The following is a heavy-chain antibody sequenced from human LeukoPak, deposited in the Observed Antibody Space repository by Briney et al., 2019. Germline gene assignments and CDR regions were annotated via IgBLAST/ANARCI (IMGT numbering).Heavy chain of an antibody. CDR1: GYTFTSYD. D-gene: IGHD1-1*01. J-gene: IGHJ4*02. V-gene: IGHV1-18*01. Sequence: ASVKVSCKASGYTFTSYDINWVRQAPGQGLEWMGWISAYNGNTNYAQKLQGRVTMTTDTSTSTAYMELRSLRSDDTAVYYCARSTLTDLPSDYWGQGTLVTVSS. CDR2: ISAYNGNT. CDR3: ARSTLTDLPSDY.